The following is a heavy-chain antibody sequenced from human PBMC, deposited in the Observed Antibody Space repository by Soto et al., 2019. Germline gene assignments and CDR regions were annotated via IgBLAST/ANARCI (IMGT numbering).Heavy chain of an antibody. V-gene: IGHV3-30-3*01. CDR1: GFTFSTYT. CDR3: ARDQGGSITCQLDY. J-gene: IGHJ4*02. Sequence: EGSLRHSCAVSGFTFSTYTMHCVIQAPGKGLEWVAVISYDGSNTYYADSVKGRFTISRDNMLYLQMNSLRAEDTAVYYCARDQGGSITCQLDYWGQGTLVTVSS. D-gene: IGHD2-2*01. CDR2: ISYDGSNT.